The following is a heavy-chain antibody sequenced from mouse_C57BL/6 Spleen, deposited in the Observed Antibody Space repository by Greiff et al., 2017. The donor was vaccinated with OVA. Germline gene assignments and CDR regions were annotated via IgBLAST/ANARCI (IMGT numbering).Heavy chain of an antibody. CDR2: IYWDDDK. J-gene: IGHJ4*01. Sequence: QVTLKVSGPGILQSSQTLSLTCSLSGFSLSTSGMGVSWIRQPSGKGLEWLAHIYWDDDKRYNPSLKRRLTISKDTSRNQVFLKITSVDTADTATYYCARRGYGTLGHYYAMDYWGQGTSVTVSS. CDR1: GFSLSTSGMG. D-gene: IGHD1-1*01. V-gene: IGHV8-12*01. CDR3: ARRGYGTLGHYYAMDY.